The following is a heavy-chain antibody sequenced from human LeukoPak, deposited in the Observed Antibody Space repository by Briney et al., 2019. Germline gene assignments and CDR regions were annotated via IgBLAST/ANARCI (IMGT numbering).Heavy chain of an antibody. CDR1: GYTFTDYY. CDR2: INPNDAGT. Sequence: ASVKVSCKSSGYTFTDYYIRWVRQAPGQGLEWMGWINPNDAGTDYAQKFQGRVTMTRDTSITTVYVELSSLRSDDTAVYYCARGRGVLAAAGQLFDYWGQGTLVTVSS. V-gene: IGHV1-2*02. J-gene: IGHJ4*02. D-gene: IGHD6-13*01. CDR3: ARGRGVLAAAGQLFDY.